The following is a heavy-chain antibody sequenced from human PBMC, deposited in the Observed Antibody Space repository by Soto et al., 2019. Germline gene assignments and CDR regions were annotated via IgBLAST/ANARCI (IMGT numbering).Heavy chain of an antibody. V-gene: IGHV3-23*01. CDR1: GFTFSSYA. CDR2: ISGSGGST. CDR3: AKDLDIYGDYVEESAFDI. D-gene: IGHD4-17*01. J-gene: IGHJ3*02. Sequence: GGSLRLSCAASGFTFSSYAMSWVRQAPGKGLEWVSAISGSGGSTYYADSVKGRFTISRDNSKNTLYLQMNSLRAEDTAVYYCAKDLDIYGDYVEESAFDIWGQGTMVTVSS.